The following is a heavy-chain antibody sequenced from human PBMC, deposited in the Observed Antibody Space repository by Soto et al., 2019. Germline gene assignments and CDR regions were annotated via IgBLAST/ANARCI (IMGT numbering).Heavy chain of an antibody. D-gene: IGHD4-17*01. Sequence: PLELLCHPYSVADGNISGYYWSWIRQPPGKGLEWIGYIYYSGSTNYNPSLKSRVTISVDTSKNQFSLKLSSVTAADTAVYYCAGRYGGTLDYWVQGTLVTVSS. V-gene: IGHV4-59*08. CDR1: DGNISGYY. J-gene: IGHJ4*02. CDR2: IYYSGST. CDR3: AGRYGGTLDY.